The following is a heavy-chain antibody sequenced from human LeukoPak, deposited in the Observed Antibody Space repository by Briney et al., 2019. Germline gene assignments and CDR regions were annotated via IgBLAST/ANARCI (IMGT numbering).Heavy chain of an antibody. CDR3: ARTLPFYGSGSQPFDY. CDR2: IDWDDDK. Sequence: SGPALVKPTQTLTLTCTFSGFSLSTSGMRVSWIRQPPGKALEWLARIDWDDDKFYSTSLKTRLTISKHTSKNQVVLTMTNMDPVDTATYYCARTLPFYGSGSQPFDYWGQGTLVTVSS. V-gene: IGHV2-70*04. CDR1: GFSLSTSGMR. J-gene: IGHJ4*02. D-gene: IGHD3-10*01.